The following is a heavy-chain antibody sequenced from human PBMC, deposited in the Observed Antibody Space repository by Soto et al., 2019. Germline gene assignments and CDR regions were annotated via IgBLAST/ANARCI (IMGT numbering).Heavy chain of an antibody. J-gene: IGHJ6*02. CDR2: ISATGGST. D-gene: IGHD1-26*01. CDR3: AKDRRSSTNYYYGMDV. Sequence: EVQLLESGGGLVQPGGSLRLSCAASGFSFSTYAMSWVRQAPGKGLEWVSVISATGGSTFYADSVKGRFTVSRDNSRNTLYLQMISLRVEDTAVYYCAKDRRSSTNYYYGMDVWGQGTTVTVSS. V-gene: IGHV3-23*01. CDR1: GFSFSTYA.